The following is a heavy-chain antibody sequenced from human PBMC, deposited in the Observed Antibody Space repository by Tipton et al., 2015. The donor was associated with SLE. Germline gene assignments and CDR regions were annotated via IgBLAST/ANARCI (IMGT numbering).Heavy chain of an antibody. J-gene: IGHJ6*03. CDR1: GGSISSDGYY. Sequence: TLSLTCTVSGGSISSDGYYWNWIRQHPEKGLEWIGYIYYSGSTYYNPSLKSRVTISVDTSKNQFSLKLSSVTAADTAVYYCARDAGGSLGMESYYYYMDVWGKGTTVTVSS. V-gene: IGHV4-31*03. D-gene: IGHD7-27*01. CDR2: IYYSGST. CDR3: ARDAGGSLGMESYYYYMDV.